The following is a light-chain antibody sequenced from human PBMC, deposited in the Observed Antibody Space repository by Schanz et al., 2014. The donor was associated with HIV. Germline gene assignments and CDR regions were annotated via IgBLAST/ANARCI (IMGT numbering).Light chain of an antibody. Sequence: DIQMTQSPSTLSAFVGDRVTITCRASESIYKWLAWYQQKPGKAPKLLMYNASSLESGVPSRFSGSGSGTDFTLTISSLQPEDVATYYCQKYNSAPWTFGQGTKVEIK. CDR3: QKYNSAPWT. V-gene: IGKV1-5*03. CDR1: ESIYKW. J-gene: IGKJ1*01. CDR2: NAS.